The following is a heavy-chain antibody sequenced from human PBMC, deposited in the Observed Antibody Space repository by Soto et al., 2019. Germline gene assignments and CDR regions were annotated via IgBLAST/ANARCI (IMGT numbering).Heavy chain of an antibody. CDR2: IYHSGST. D-gene: IGHD2-2*01. Sequence: SETLSLTCAVSGGSISSSNWWSWVRQPPGKGLEWIGEIYHSGSTNYNPSLKSRVTISVDKSKNQFSLKLSSVTAADTAVYYCARGVPAALYYFDYWGQGTLVTVSS. CDR3: ARGVPAALYYFDY. J-gene: IGHJ4*02. CDR1: GGSISSSNW. V-gene: IGHV4-4*02.